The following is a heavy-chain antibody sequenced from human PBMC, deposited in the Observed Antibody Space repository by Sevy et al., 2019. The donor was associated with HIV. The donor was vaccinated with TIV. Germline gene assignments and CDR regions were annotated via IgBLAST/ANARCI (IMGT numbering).Heavy chain of an antibody. V-gene: IGHV1-2*02. Sequence: ASVKVSCKASGYTFTGYYMHWVRQAPGQGLEWMGWINPNSGGTNYAQKFQGRVTMTRDTSISTAYMELSRLRSDDTAGDYCASSTYYYDSSGYSVYYGMDVWGQGTTVTVSS. J-gene: IGHJ6*02. CDR3: ASSTYYYDSSGYSVYYGMDV. D-gene: IGHD3-22*01. CDR2: INPNSGGT. CDR1: GYTFTGYY.